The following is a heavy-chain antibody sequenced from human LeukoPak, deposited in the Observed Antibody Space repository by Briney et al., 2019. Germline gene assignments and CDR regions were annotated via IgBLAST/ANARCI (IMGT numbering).Heavy chain of an antibody. Sequence: ASVKVSCKASGYTFTSYGISWVRQAPGQGLEWMGWISAYNGNTNYAQKLQGRVTMTTDTSTSTAYMELRSLRSGDTAVYYCAREGAKTYYYGSGSSLGFDPWGQGTLVTVSS. D-gene: IGHD3-10*01. CDR1: GYTFTSYG. V-gene: IGHV1-18*01. CDR2: ISAYNGNT. J-gene: IGHJ5*02. CDR3: AREGAKTYYYGSGSSLGFDP.